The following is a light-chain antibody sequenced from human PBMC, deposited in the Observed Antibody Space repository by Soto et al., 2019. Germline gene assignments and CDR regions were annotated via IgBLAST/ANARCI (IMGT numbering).Light chain of an antibody. V-gene: IGLV2-14*01. CDR3: SSYTGSSTIV. CDR1: SNDVGGYNY. J-gene: IGLJ2*01. Sequence: QSVLTQPASVSGSPGQSITISCTGTSNDVGGYNYVSWYQQHPGKAPKLMIYDVSNRPSGVSNRFSGSKSGNTASLTISGLQAEDEADYHCSSYTGSSTIVFGGGTKLTVL. CDR2: DVS.